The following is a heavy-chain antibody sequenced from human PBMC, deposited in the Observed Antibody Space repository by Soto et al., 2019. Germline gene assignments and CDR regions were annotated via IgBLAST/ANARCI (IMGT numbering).Heavy chain of an antibody. CDR2: IDPSDSYT. CDR1: GYSFTSYW. V-gene: IGHV5-10-1*03. D-gene: IGHD6-13*01. Sequence: EVQLVQSGAEVKKPGESLRISCKGSGYSFTSYWISWVRQMPGKGLEWMGRIDPSDSYTNYSPSFQGHVTISADKSISTAYLQWSSLKASDTAMYYCASYPLFKQQLGNFDYWGQGTLVTVSS. CDR3: ASYPLFKQQLGNFDY. J-gene: IGHJ4*02.